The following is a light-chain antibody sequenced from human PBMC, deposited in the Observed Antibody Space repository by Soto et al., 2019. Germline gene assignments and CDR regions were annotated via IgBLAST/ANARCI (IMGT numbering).Light chain of an antibody. CDR3: QQYGYLVT. V-gene: IGKV3-11*01. CDR2: DAS. Sequence: ETVLTQSPSTLSFSAGERATLSCRASLSISTYLAWCQQNPGQAPRLLIYDASNRATGIPARFSGSGSGTDFTLTISRLEPEDFAMYYCQQYGYLVTFGGGTKVDIK. CDR1: LSISTY. J-gene: IGKJ4*01.